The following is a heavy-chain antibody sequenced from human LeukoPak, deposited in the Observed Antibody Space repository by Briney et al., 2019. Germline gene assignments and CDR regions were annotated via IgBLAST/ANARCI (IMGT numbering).Heavy chain of an antibody. CDR3: ATFTVRHDYGWRPVDY. Sequence: ASVKVSCKVSGYTLTELSMHWVRQAPGKGLEWMGGFDPEDSETIYAQKFQGRVTMTEDTSTDTAYMELSSLRSEDTAVYYCATFTVRHDYGWRPVDYWGQGTLVTVSS. J-gene: IGHJ4*02. V-gene: IGHV1-24*01. D-gene: IGHD4-17*01. CDR1: GYTLTELS. CDR2: FDPEDSET.